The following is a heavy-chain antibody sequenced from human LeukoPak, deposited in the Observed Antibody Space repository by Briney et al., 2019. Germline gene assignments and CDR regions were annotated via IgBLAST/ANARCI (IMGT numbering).Heavy chain of an antibody. J-gene: IGHJ6*02. Sequence: PGGSLRLSCVASRFTFSNYAMSWVRQAPGRGLEWVSGICGGGGSTYYADSVKGRFTISRDNSKNTLYLQMNSLRAEDTAVYYCANNGRAVAVHYYYYGMDVWGQGTTVTVSS. D-gene: IGHD6-19*01. CDR2: ICGGGGST. V-gene: IGHV3-23*01. CDR3: ANNGRAVAVHYYYYGMDV. CDR1: RFTFSNYA.